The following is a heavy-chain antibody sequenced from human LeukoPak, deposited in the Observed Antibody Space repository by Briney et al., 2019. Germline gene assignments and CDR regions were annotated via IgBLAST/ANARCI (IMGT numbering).Heavy chain of an antibody. CDR3: ARGDFGYDSSGYSIPYFDY. J-gene: IGHJ4*02. CDR1: GGSFSGYY. Sequence: SETLSLTCAVYGGSFSGYYWSWIRQPPGKGLEWIGEINHSGSTNYNPSLKSRVTISVATSKNQFSLKLSSVTAADTAVYYCARGDFGYDSSGYSIPYFDYWGQGTLVTVSS. CDR2: INHSGST. V-gene: IGHV4-34*01. D-gene: IGHD3-22*01.